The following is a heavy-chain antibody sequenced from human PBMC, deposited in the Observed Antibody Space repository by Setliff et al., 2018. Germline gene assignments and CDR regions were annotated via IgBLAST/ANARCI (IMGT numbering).Heavy chain of an antibody. Sequence: PGESLKISCKDSGYSFSISWIGWVRQLPGKGLDWMGLIWPGDSLIKYSPSFQGQVTISADKSISTAYLQWSSLKASDTAIYYCARPSAGWSKPFDVWGQGTMVTVSS. CDR1: GYSFSISW. J-gene: IGHJ3*01. CDR3: ARPSAGWSKPFDV. D-gene: IGHD6-19*01. CDR2: IWPGDSLI. V-gene: IGHV5-51*01.